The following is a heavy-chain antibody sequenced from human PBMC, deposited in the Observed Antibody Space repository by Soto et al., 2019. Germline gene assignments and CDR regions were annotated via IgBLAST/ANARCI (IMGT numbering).Heavy chain of an antibody. V-gene: IGHV4-39*01. J-gene: IGHJ4*02. CDR3: ARPLLGATILSGFDS. Sequence: SETLSLTCTVSGGSISSSSYYWGWIRQPPGKGLEWIGSIYYSGSTYYNPSLKSRVTISVDTSKNQFSLKLSSVTAADTAVYYCARPLLGATILSGFDSWGRGILVTVAS. CDR1: GGSISSSSYY. D-gene: IGHD5-12*01. CDR2: IYYSGST.